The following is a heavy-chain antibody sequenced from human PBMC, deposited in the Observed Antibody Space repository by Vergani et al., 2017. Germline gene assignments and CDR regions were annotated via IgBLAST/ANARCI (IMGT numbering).Heavy chain of an antibody. J-gene: IGHJ2*01. CDR3: ARDTSGGAYSILRPWYFDL. CDR2: IYHSGST. CDR1: GGSISSSNW. D-gene: IGHD6-13*01. Sequence: QVQLQESGPGLVKPSGTLSLTCAVSGGSISSSNWWSWVRQPPGKGLEWIGEIYHSGSTNYNPSLKSRVTISVDKSKNQFSLKLSSVTAADTAVYYCARDTSGGAYSILRPWYFDLWGRGTLVTVSS. V-gene: IGHV4-4*02.